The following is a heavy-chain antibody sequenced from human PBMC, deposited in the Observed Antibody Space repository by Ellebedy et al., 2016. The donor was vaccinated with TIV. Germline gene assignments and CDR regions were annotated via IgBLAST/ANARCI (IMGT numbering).Heavy chain of an antibody. Sequence: MPSETLSLTCTVSGGSISSYYWSWIRQPPGKGLEWIGEINHSGSTNYNPSLKSRVTISVDTSKNQFSLKLSSVTAADTAVYYCARAPIVAGRDYYYYGMDVWGQGTTVTVSS. CDR1: GGSISSYY. CDR2: INHSGST. V-gene: IGHV4-34*01. CDR3: ARAPIVAGRDYYYYGMDV. J-gene: IGHJ6*02. D-gene: IGHD2/OR15-2a*01.